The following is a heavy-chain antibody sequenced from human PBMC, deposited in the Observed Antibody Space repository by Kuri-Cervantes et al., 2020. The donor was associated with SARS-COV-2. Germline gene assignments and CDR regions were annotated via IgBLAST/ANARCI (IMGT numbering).Heavy chain of an antibody. J-gene: IGHJ4*02. CDR1: GFRFSDYW. V-gene: IGHV3-7*01. CDR3: VRDGDHWNFDY. D-gene: IGHD1-1*01. CDR2: INLDGSET. Sequence: GESLKISCAATGFRFSDYWMSWVRQAPGKGLEWVTNINLDGSETYYVDSVKGRFTISRDNAKNMLFLQMNSLRAEDTAVYYCVRDGDHWNFDYWGQGTLVTVSS.